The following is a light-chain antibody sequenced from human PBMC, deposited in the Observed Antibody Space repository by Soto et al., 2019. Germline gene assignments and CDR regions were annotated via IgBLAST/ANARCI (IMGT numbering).Light chain of an antibody. Sequence: QSALTQPASVSGSRGQSITISCTGTSSDVGTYNLVSWYQQHPGKAPKFMIYEVSKRPSGVSNRFSGSKSGNTASLTISGLQAEDEGDYYCCSYAGSSTLVFGGGTKLTVL. CDR2: EVS. CDR3: CSYAGSSTLV. J-gene: IGLJ3*02. V-gene: IGLV2-23*02. CDR1: SSDVGTYNL.